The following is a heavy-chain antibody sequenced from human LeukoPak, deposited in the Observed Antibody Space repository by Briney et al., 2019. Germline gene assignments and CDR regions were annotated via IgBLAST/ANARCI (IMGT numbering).Heavy chain of an antibody. J-gene: IGHJ4*02. CDR1: GFTFSSYE. V-gene: IGHV3-48*03. CDR3: AKTLGLRMEPADY. D-gene: IGHD3-16*01. CDR2: IGSSDSTT. Sequence: GGSLRLSCVASGFTFSSYEMNWVRQAPGKGLEWLSYIGSSDSTTHYADSVKGRFTISRDNAKNSLYLQLNSLRAEDTAIYYCAKTLGLRMEPADYWGQGTLVTVSS.